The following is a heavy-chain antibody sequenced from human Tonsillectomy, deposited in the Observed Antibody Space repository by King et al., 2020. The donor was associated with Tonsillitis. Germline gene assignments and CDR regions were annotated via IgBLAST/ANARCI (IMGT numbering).Heavy chain of an antibody. CDR1: GGSFSGYY. CDR3: ARGRGGYCSGGSCYSALNDAFDI. CDR2: INHSGST. J-gene: IGHJ3*02. Sequence: VQLQQWGAGLLKPSETLSLTCAVYGGSFSGYYWSWIRQPPGKGLEWIGEINHSGSTNYNPSLKSRVPISVETSKNQFSLKLSSVTAADTAVYYCARGRGGYCSGGSCYSALNDAFDIWGQGTMVTVSS. V-gene: IGHV4-34*01. D-gene: IGHD2-15*01.